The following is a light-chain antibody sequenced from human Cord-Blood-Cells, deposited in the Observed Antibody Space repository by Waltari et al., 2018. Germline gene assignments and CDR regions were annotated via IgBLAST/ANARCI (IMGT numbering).Light chain of an antibody. Sequence: IQMTQSPSTLSASVGDRVTIPFRASQSISSWFAWYQQKPGKAPKLLNYKASSLESGVPTRFSGSGSRTEFTLTISSLQPNDFATYYCQQYNSYSLTFGGGTKVEI. CDR2: KAS. CDR3: QQYNSYSLT. V-gene: IGKV1-5*03. J-gene: IGKJ4*01. CDR1: QSISSW.